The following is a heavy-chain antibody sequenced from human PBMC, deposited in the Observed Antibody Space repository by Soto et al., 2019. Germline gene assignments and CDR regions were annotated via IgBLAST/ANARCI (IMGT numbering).Heavy chain of an antibody. V-gene: IGHV1-69*13. CDR3: ARYGYCSSTSCPAGYYYYGMDV. Sequence: SVKVSCKASGGTFSSYAISWVRQAPGQGLEWMGGIIPIFGTANYAQKFQGRVTTTADESTSTAYMELSSLRSEDTAVYYCARYGYCSSTSCPAGYYYYGMDVWGQGTTVTVSS. J-gene: IGHJ6*02. D-gene: IGHD2-2*03. CDR2: IIPIFGTA. CDR1: GGTFSSYA.